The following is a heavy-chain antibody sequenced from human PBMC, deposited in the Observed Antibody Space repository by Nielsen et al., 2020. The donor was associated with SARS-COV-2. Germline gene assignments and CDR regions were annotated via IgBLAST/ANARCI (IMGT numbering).Heavy chain of an antibody. CDR3: ARVVGSGGQYNYFDP. Sequence: ASVKVSCKASGYTFTSYAMHWVRQAPGQRLEWMGWINAGNGNTKYSQKFQGRVTITRDTSASTAYMELSSLRSEDTAVYYCARVVGSGGQYNYFDPWGQGTQVTVSS. CDR2: INAGNGNT. V-gene: IGHV1-3*01. CDR1: GYTFTSYA. J-gene: IGHJ5*02. D-gene: IGHD3-10*01.